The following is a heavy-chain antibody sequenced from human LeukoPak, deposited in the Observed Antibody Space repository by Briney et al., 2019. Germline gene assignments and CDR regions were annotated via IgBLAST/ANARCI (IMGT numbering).Heavy chain of an antibody. Sequence: SETLSLTCTVSGYSITNNHWSWIRQPPGKGLEWLGHISYTGNTNYNPSLKSRLTISVDTSKNHFSLTLTSVTTADTALYYCARHIFPDGSPFDSWGQGSLVTVSS. CDR2: ISYTGNT. D-gene: IGHD3-10*01. CDR1: GYSITNNH. V-gene: IGHV4-59*08. J-gene: IGHJ4*02. CDR3: ARHIFPDGSPFDS.